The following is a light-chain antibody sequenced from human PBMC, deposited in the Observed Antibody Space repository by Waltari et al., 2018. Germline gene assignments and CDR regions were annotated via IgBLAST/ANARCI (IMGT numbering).Light chain of an antibody. CDR2: EVT. CDR1: SLDVGSYTL. J-gene: IGLJ1*01. V-gene: IGLV2-23*02. CDR3: CSYAGLGIYV. Sequence: QSGLTQPAPLSGSPGQSITIPCTGTSLDVGSYTLVPWYQQYPGKAPKLMVYEVTKRTSGVSDRFSGSKSGNTASLTIYGLQSEDEADYYCCSYAGLGIYVFGTGTKVTVL.